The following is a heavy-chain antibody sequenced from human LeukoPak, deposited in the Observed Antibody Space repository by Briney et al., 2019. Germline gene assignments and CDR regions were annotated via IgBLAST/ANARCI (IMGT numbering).Heavy chain of an antibody. D-gene: IGHD6-19*01. Sequence: PGGSLRLSCAASGFTFSSCGMQWVRQAPGKGLEWVSFISYDGSNEYYADSVKGRFTISRDNSKNTLYLRMNSLRAEDTAVYYCVKDQGYTSGWYDYWGQGTLVPSPQ. CDR2: ISYDGSNE. V-gene: IGHV3-30*18. J-gene: IGHJ4*02. CDR1: GFTFSSCG. CDR3: VKDQGYTSGWYDY.